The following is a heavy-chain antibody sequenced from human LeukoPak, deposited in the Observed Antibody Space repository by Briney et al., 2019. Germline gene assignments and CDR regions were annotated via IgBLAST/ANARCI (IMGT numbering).Heavy chain of an antibody. J-gene: IGHJ4*02. CDR2: ISPTNGAT. V-gene: IGHV1-2*02. D-gene: IGHD3-10*01. CDR3: ARSLSVTRGLITTMLGY. Sequence: ASVKVSCKTSGYIFTDFYLHWVRQAPVQGLEWMGWISPTNGATSYARRFQGRVNMARDTSTSTSYMELSSLGSDDTAVYYCARSLSVTRGLITTMLGYWGQGTLVTVSS. CDR1: GYIFTDFY.